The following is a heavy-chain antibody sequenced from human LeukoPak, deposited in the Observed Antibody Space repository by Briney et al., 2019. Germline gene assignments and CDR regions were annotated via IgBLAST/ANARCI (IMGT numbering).Heavy chain of an antibody. V-gene: IGHV3-7*01. CDR3: ARGVRSSSWYEAYYFDY. CDR1: GFTFSSYW. Sequence: GGSLRLSCAASGFTFSSYWMSWVRQAPGKGLEWVANIKQDGSEKYYVDSVKGRFTISRDNAKNSLYLQMNSLRAEDTAVYDCARGVRSSSWYEAYYFDYWGQGTLVTVSS. J-gene: IGHJ4*02. D-gene: IGHD6-13*01. CDR2: IKQDGSEK.